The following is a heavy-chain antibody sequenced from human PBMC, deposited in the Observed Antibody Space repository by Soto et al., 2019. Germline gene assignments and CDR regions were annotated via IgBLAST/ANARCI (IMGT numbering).Heavy chain of an antibody. V-gene: IGHV3-48*03. CDR3: AREDDSSGYYYSYFDY. Sequence: GGSLRLSCAASGFTFSSYEMNWVRQAPGKGLEWVSYISRSGSNIYNADSVKGRFTISRDNAKNSLYLQMNSLRAEDTTVYYCAREDDSSGYYYSYFDYWGQGTLVTVSS. J-gene: IGHJ4*02. CDR2: ISRSGSNI. D-gene: IGHD3-22*01. CDR1: GFTFSSYE.